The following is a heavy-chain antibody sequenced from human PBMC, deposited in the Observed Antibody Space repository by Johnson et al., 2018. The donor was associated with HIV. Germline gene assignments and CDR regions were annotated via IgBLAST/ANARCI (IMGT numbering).Heavy chain of an antibody. V-gene: IGHV3-30*03. J-gene: IGHJ3*02. CDR2: ISYDGSNK. Sequence: VQLVESGGGVVQPGRSLRLSCAASGFTFSSYGMHWVRQAPGKGLEWVAVISYDGSNKYYADSVKGRFTIYRDNSKNTLSLQMNSLRAEDTAVYYCAREANAFDIWGQGTMVTVSS. CDR1: GFTFSSYG. CDR3: AREANAFDI.